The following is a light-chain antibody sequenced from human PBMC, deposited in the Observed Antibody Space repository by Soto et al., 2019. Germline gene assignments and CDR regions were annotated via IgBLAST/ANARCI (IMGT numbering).Light chain of an antibody. J-gene: IGKJ5*01. V-gene: IGKV1-5*01. CDR2: DVS. CDR1: QSIGDS. Sequence: DIQMTQSPSTLSASVGARVTITCRASQSIGDSLAWYQQKPGKAPYLLISDVSSLERGVPSRFSVSGSGTEFTLTISSLQPDDFATDDCQQYNSYACFGQGTRLEIK. CDR3: QQYNSYAC.